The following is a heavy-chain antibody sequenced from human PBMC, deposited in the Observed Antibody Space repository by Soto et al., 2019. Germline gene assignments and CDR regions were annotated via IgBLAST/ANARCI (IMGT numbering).Heavy chain of an antibody. CDR3: ARVATVTWEGNWFDP. CDR1: GGSISSGGYS. CDR2: IYHSGST. V-gene: IGHV4-30-2*01. J-gene: IGHJ5*02. Sequence: QLQLQESGSGLVKPSQTLSLTCAVSGGSISSGGYSWSWIRQPPGKGLEWIGYIYHSGSTYYNPSLKSRVTISVDRSKNQFSRKLSSVTAADTAVYYCARVATVTWEGNWFDPWGEGTLVTVSS. D-gene: IGHD4-17*01.